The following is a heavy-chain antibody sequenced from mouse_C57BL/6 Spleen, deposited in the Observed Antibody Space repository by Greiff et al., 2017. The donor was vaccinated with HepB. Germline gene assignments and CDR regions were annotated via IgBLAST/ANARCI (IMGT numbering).Heavy chain of an antibody. D-gene: IGHD1-1*01. CDR1: GFNIKDDY. CDR2: IDPENGDT. V-gene: IGHV14-4*01. Sequence: EVQLQQSGAELVRPGASVKLSCTASGFNIKDDYMHWVKQRPEQGLEWIGWIDPENGDTEHASKFQGKATITADTSSNTAYLQLSSLTSDDTAVYYCTFYYGSSYRAMDYWGQGTSVTVSS. J-gene: IGHJ4*01. CDR3: TFYYGSSYRAMDY.